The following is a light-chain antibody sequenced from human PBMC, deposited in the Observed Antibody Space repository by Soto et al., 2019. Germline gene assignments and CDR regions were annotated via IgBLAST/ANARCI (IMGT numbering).Light chain of an antibody. J-gene: IGKJ2*01. Sequence: DIQMTQSPSSLSTSVGDTVTITCRASQSISSYLNWYQQRPGKAPKLLIHAADILESGVPSRFSGSRSGTDFSLTIISLQPEDFATYFCQQRHTTPYTFGQGTRLEIK. V-gene: IGKV1-39*01. CDR3: QQRHTTPYT. CDR2: AAD. CDR1: QSISSY.